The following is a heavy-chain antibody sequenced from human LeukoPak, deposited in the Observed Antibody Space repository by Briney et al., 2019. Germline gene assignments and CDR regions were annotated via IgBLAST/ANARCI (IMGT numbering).Heavy chain of an antibody. CDR1: GFTFSSYG. CDR2: IWYDGSNK. V-gene: IGHV3-33*01. J-gene: IGHJ4*02. D-gene: IGHD4-23*01. CDR3: ARDEPVGGPGPFHY. Sequence: GGSPRLSCAASGFTFSSYGMHWVRQAPGKGLEGVAVIWYDGSNKYYADSVKGGFTISRDNSKNTLYLQMNSLRAEDTAVYYCARDEPVGGPGPFHYWGLGTLVTVSS.